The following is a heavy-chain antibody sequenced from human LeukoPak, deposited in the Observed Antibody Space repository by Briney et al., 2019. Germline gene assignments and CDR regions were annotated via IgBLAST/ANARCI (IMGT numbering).Heavy chain of an antibody. V-gene: IGHV3-7*03. CDR2: IKQDGSEK. Sequence: GGSLRLSCAASGFTFSRYWMSWVRQVPRKGLEWVANIKQDGSEKYYVDSVKGRFTISRDNAKNSLYLQMNSLRAEDTAVYYCARDKGDYDASGSLFVFGGQGTLVTVSS. D-gene: IGHD3-22*01. CDR3: ARDKGDYDASGSLFVF. CDR1: GFTFSRYW. J-gene: IGHJ4*02.